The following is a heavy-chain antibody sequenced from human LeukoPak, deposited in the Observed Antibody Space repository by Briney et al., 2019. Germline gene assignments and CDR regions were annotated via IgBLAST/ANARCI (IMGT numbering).Heavy chain of an antibody. D-gene: IGHD1-26*01. Sequence: GGSLRLSCAASGFTFSTYAMHWVRQAPGKGLEHVSSISSGGVNTYYADSVRGGFTISRDNSKNTLYLHMGSLRAEDMAVYYCAREEAPVGGSSFDYWGQRTLVTVSS. CDR1: GFTFSTYA. CDR3: AREEAPVGGSSFDY. CDR2: ISSGGVNT. J-gene: IGHJ4*02. V-gene: IGHV3-64*02.